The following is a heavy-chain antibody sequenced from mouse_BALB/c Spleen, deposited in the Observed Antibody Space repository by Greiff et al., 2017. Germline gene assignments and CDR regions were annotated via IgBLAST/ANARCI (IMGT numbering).Heavy chain of an antibody. CDR3: ARAYDYDGYWYFDV. CDR1: GYSITSGYY. Sequence: EVQLQESGPGLVKPSQSLSLTCSVTGYSITSGYYWNWIRQFPGNKLEWMGYISYDGSNNYNPSLKNRISITRDTSKNQFFLKLNSVTTEDTATYYCARAYDYDGYWYFDVWGAGTTVTVSS. D-gene: IGHD2-4*01. V-gene: IGHV3-6*02. J-gene: IGHJ1*01. CDR2: ISYDGSN.